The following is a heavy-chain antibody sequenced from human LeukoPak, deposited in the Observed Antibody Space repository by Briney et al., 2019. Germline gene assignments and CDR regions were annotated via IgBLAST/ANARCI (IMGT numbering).Heavy chain of an antibody. V-gene: IGHV4-59*01. CDR3: AGGELPGPFDY. D-gene: IGHD3-10*01. Sequence: SETLSLTCTVSGGSISSYYWSWIRQPPGKGLEWIGYIYCSGSTNYNPSLKSRVTISVDTSKNQFSLKLSSVTAADTAVCYCAGGELPGPFDYWGQGTLVTVSS. CDR1: GGSISSYY. J-gene: IGHJ4*02. CDR2: IYCSGST.